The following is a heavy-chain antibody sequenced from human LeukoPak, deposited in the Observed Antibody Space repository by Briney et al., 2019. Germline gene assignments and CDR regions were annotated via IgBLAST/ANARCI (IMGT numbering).Heavy chain of an antibody. CDR1: GYTFTGYY. CDR3: ARDVPDDFWSGYYSPNYFDY. J-gene: IGHJ4*02. V-gene: IGHV1-2*02. D-gene: IGHD3-3*01. Sequence: VASLKVSCKASGYTFTGYYMHWVRQAPGQGLEWMGWINPNSGGTNYAQKFQGRVTMTRDTSISTAYMELSRLRSDDTAVYYCARDVPDDFWSGYYSPNYFDYWGQGTLVTVSS. CDR2: INPNSGGT.